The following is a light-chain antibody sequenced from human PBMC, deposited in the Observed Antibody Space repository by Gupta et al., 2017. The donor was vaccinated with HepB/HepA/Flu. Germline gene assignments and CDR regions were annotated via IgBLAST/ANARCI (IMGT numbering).Light chain of an antibody. J-gene: IGLJ2*01. V-gene: IGLV2-14*03. Sequence: HSALTQPASVSGSPGQSITISCTGTSSDVGGYNYVSWYQQHPGKAPKLVTYDVSYRPSGVSNRFSGSKSGNTASLTISGLQAEDEADYYCSSYTSSISVVFGGGTKLTVL. CDR1: SSDVGGYNY. CDR2: DVS. CDR3: SSYTSSISVV.